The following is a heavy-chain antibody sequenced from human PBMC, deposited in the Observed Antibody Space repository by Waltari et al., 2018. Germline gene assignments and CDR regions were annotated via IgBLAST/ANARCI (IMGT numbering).Heavy chain of an antibody. V-gene: IGHV4-39*02. CDR3: ARRSSGAYPDYYYGLDV. J-gene: IGHJ6*02. CDR1: GGSISGTSYY. CDR2: VHSGGTT. Sequence: QLQLQESGPGLVEPSETLSLTCSVSGGSISGTSYYWGWIRQPPGKGLEWIGSVHSGGTTYYHPSLKSRISISLDTTEHRFSLKLTSVTAADTAVYYCARRSSGAYPDYYYGLDVWGQGATV. D-gene: IGHD3-22*01.